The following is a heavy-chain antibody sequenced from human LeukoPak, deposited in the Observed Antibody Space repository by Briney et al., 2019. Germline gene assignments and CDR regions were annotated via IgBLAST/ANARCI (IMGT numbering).Heavy chain of an antibody. V-gene: IGHV3-48*03. CDR1: GFTFSNHE. CDR2: ISSSGSNI. Sequence: GGSLRLSCAASGFTFSNHEMNWVRQAPGKGLEWVSYISSSGSNIYYVDSVKGRSTISRDNAKNSLDLQMNSLRAEDTAVYYCARDLGYYGSGSYDWGQGTLVTVSS. D-gene: IGHD3-10*01. CDR3: ARDLGYYGSGSYD. J-gene: IGHJ4*02.